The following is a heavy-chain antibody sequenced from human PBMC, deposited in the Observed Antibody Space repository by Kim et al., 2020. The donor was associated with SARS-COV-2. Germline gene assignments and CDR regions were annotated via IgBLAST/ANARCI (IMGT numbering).Heavy chain of an antibody. CDR3: ASMLYYYGSGSYPFDY. J-gene: IGHJ4*02. Sequence: KFQGRVTITADESTSTAYMELSSLRSEDTAVYYCASMLYYYGSGSYPFDYWGQGTLVTVSS. V-gene: IGHV1-69*01. D-gene: IGHD3-10*01.